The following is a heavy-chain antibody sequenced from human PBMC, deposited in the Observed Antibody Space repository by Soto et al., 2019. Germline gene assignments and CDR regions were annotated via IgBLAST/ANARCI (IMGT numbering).Heavy chain of an antibody. CDR3: ARRYYYDSSGYPYYYYYGMEV. J-gene: IGHJ6*01. D-gene: IGHD3-22*01. CDR1: GCTFSSYA. V-gene: IGHV1-69*13. Sequence: ASVKVSCKASGCTFSSYAISWVRQAPGQGLEWMGGIIPIFGTANYAQKFQGRVTITADESTSTAYMELSSLRSEDTAVYYCARRYYYDSSGYPYYYYYGMEVWGQGTTVNVSS. CDR2: IIPIFGTA.